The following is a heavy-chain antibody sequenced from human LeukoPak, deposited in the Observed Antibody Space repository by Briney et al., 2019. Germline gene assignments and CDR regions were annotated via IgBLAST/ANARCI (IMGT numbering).Heavy chain of an antibody. CDR2: ISSSSSYI. D-gene: IGHD3-10*01. J-gene: IGHJ6*04. Sequence: GESLRLSCAASGFTFSSYSMNWVRQAPGKGLEWVSSISSSSSYIYYADSVKGRFTISRDSAKNSLYLQMNSLRAEDTAVYYCARDNTMVRGVIIPPYYYGMDVWGKGTTVTVSS. CDR1: GFTFSSYS. CDR3: ARDNTMVRGVIIPPYYYGMDV. V-gene: IGHV3-21*01.